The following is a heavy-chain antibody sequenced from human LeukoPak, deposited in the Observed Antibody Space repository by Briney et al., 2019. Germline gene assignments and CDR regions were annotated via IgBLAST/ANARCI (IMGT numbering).Heavy chain of an antibody. Sequence: GGSLRLSCAASGFTFSGSAMHWVRQASGKGLEWVGRIRSKANSYATAYAASVKGRFTISRDDSKNTAYLQMNSLKTEDTAVYYCTRPGGDDYGGNSDAFDIWGQGTMVTVSS. CDR1: GFTFSGSA. J-gene: IGHJ3*02. V-gene: IGHV3-73*01. D-gene: IGHD4-23*01. CDR2: IRSKANSYAT. CDR3: TRPGGDDYGGNSDAFDI.